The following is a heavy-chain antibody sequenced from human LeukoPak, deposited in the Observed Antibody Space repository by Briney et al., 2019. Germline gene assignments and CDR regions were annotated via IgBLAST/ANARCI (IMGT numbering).Heavy chain of an antibody. CDR2: IYHSGST. CDR1: GGSISSSNW. Sequence: KASETLSLTCAVSGGSISSSNWWSWVRQPPGKGLEWIGEIYHSGSTNYNPSLKSRVTISVDTSKNQFSLKLNSVTAADTAVYYCARFFMGANDYWGQGTLVTVSS. J-gene: IGHJ4*02. CDR3: ARFFMGANDY. D-gene: IGHD1-26*01. V-gene: IGHV4-4*02.